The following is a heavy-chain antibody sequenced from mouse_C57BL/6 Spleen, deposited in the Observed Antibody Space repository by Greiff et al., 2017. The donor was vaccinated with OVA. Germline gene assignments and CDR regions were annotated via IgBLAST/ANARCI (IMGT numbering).Heavy chain of an antibody. CDR1: GFTFSDYG. Sequence: DVMLVESGGGLVKPGGSLKLSCAASGFTFSDYGMHWVRQAPEKGLEWVAYISSGSSTIYYADTVKGRFTISRDNAKNTLFLQMTSLRSEDTAMYYCARGYDWYYFDYWGQGTTLTVSS. J-gene: IGHJ2*01. CDR2: ISSGSSTI. D-gene: IGHD2-2*01. V-gene: IGHV5-17*01. CDR3: ARGYDWYYFDY.